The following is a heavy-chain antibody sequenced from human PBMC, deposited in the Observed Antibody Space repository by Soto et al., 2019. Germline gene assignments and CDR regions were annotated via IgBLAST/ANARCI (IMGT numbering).Heavy chain of an antibody. CDR2: ISYDSTKT. CDR3: ARTRRAWSDFHYYALDV. D-gene: IGHD2-8*02. CDR1: GFTFNSYG. V-gene: IGHV3-30*03. J-gene: IGHJ6*02. Sequence: QVQLVESGGGVVQPGRSLRLSCAASGFTFNSYGMHWVRQGPGNGLEWVAFISYDSTKTYYADSVKGRFTISRDNSNSGLYVQMNSLTGEDTAVYYCARTRRAWSDFHYYALDVWGQGTTVTVSS.